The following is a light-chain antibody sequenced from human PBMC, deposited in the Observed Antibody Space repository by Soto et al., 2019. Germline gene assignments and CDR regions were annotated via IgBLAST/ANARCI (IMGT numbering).Light chain of an antibody. CDR3: QQYSSYPYT. V-gene: IGKV1-16*01. J-gene: IGKJ2*01. CDR2: GAS. CDR1: QHIGNY. Sequence: DIQMTQSPSSLSASVGDRVTITCRASQHIGNYLAWFQQKPGQAPKSLIYGASSLQFGVPSTFSGSGSGTDFTLTISSLQAEDFATYYCQQYSSYPYTFGRGTKLEIK.